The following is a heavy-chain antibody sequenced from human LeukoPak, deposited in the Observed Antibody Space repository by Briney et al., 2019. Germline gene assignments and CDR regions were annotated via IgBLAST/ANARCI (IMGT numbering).Heavy chain of an antibody. D-gene: IGHD6-19*01. CDR2: INPNSGGT. Sequence: ASVKVSCKASGYTFTGYYMHWVRQAPGQGLEWMGRINPNSGGTNYAQKFQGRVTMTRDTPISTAYMELSRLRSDDTAVYYCAREAWDSSGWYAFDIWGQGTMVTVSS. V-gene: IGHV1-2*06. J-gene: IGHJ3*02. CDR1: GYTFTGYY. CDR3: AREAWDSSGWYAFDI.